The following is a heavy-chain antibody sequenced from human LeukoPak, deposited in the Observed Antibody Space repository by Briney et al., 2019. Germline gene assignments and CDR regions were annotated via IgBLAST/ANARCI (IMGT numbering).Heavy chain of an antibody. D-gene: IGHD1-26*01. CDR2: ISNGGNI. CDR1: GDSISSSNYY. J-gene: IGHJ5*02. CDR3: ARRPPASGADWFDP. Sequence: PSETLSLTCTVSGDSISSSNYYWGWIRQPPGKGLEWIGSISNGGNIYYNPSLKSRVTISVDTSESQFSLKLNSVTAADTAVYYCARRPPASGADWFDPWGQGTLVTVSS. V-gene: IGHV4-39*01.